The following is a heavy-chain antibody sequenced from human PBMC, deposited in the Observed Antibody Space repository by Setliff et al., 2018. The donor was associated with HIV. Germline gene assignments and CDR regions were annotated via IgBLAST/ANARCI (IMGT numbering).Heavy chain of an antibody. Sequence: ASVKVSCKTSGYSFTGYDINWERQATGQGLEWMAWMKPSTGEIGYAQKFQGRHTMTRDSSISTAYMELRGLRSEDTAIYYCARPSHVYGYNGPLGYWGQGTLVTVSS. CDR3: ARPSHVYGYNGPLGY. D-gene: IGHD5-18*01. CDR1: GYSFTGYD. V-gene: IGHV1-8*01. CDR2: MKPSTGEI. J-gene: IGHJ4*02.